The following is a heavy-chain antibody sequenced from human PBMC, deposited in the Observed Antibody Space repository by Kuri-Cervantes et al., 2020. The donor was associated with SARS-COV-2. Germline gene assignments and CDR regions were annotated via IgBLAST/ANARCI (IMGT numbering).Heavy chain of an antibody. CDR2: GSRNGVIT. Sequence: GGSLRLSCSASGFTFGSYAMYWVRQAPGKGLEWVAGGSRNGVITDYADSVKGRVIISRDNSKSTLYLQMNSLRVEDTAVYYCGKDLDTYSESPAIDPWGPGTLVTVSS. V-gene: IGHV3-23*01. CDR1: GFTFGSYA. J-gene: IGHJ5*02. CDR3: GKDLDTYSESPAIDP. D-gene: IGHD5-12*01.